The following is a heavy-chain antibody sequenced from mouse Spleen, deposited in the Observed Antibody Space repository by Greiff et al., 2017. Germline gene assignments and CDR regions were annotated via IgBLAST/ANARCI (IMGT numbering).Heavy chain of an antibody. Sequence: QVQLKQSGAELVRPGTSVKLSCKASGYTFTSYWMHWVKQRPGQGLEWIGVIDPSDSYTNYNQKFKGKATLTVDTSSSTAYMQLSSLTSEDSAVYYCARRGGYDRSYAMDYWGQGTSVTVSS. CDR1: GYTFTSYW. CDR3: ARRGGYDRSYAMDY. V-gene: IGHV1-59*01. D-gene: IGHD2-2*01. J-gene: IGHJ4*01. CDR2: IDPSDSYT.